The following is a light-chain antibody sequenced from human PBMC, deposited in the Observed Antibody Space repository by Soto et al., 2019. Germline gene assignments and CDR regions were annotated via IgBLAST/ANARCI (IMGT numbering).Light chain of an antibody. Sequence: DIQMTQSPSSLSASVGDRVTITCQASQDISNYLNWYQQKPGKAPKLLIYDASNWETGVPSRFSGSVSGTDFTFTISSLQPEDIATYYCQQYDNLPLTFGGGPKVEIK. J-gene: IGKJ4*01. CDR3: QQYDNLPLT. CDR2: DAS. V-gene: IGKV1-33*01. CDR1: QDISNY.